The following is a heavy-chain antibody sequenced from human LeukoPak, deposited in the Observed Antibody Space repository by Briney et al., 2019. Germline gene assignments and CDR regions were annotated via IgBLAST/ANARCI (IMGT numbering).Heavy chain of an antibody. V-gene: IGHV4-59*08. CDR1: GGSFSSYY. CDR2: ICYSGST. Sequence: PSETLSLTCTVSGGSFSSYYWSWIRQPPGRGLEWIGYICYSGSTNYYPSLKSRVTISVDTSKNQFSLKLSSVTAADTAVYYCARHGRGDSSGYQSFFGYWGQGTLVTVSS. J-gene: IGHJ4*02. D-gene: IGHD3-22*01. CDR3: ARHGRGDSSGYQSFFGY.